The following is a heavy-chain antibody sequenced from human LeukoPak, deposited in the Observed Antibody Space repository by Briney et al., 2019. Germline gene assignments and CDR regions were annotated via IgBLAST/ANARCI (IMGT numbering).Heavy chain of an antibody. J-gene: IGHJ6*03. CDR2: INPNSGGT. CDR1: GYTFTGYY. CDR3: ARGSAYSGSYYYYYYMDV. D-gene: IGHD1-26*01. V-gene: IGHV1-2*02. Sequence: ASVKVSCKASGYTFTGYYMHWVRQAPGQGLEWMGWINPNSGGTNYAQKFQGRVTMTRDTSTSTAYMELSRLRSDDTAVYYCARGSAYSGSYYYYYYMDVWGKGTTVTVSS.